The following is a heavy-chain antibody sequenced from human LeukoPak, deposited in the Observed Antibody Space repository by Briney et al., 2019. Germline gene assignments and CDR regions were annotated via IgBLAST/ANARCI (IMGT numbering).Heavy chain of an antibody. CDR2: IYYSGST. J-gene: IGHJ4*02. CDR1: AGSLSSSSYY. D-gene: IGHD1-26*01. V-gene: IGHV4-39*07. CDR3: ARDPSREGDY. Sequence: SETLSLTCTVSAGSLSSSSYYWGWIRQPPGKGLEWIGSIYYSGSTYYNPSLKSRVTISVDTSKNQFSLKLSSVTAADTAVYYCARDPSREGDYWGQGTLVTVSS.